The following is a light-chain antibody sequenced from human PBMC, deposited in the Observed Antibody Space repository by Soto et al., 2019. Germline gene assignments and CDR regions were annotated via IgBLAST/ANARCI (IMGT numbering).Light chain of an antibody. V-gene: IGKV4-1*01. Sequence: DIVMTQSPDSLAVSLGERATINCKSSQSVLYSSNNKNYLAWYQQKPGQPPKLLIYWASTRESGVPDRFSGSGSVTYFTLTISSLQAEDVAVYYCQQYYSTPIFPFAPGTKVDIK. J-gene: IGKJ3*01. CDR1: QSVLYSSNNKNY. CDR3: QQYYSTPIFP. CDR2: WAS.